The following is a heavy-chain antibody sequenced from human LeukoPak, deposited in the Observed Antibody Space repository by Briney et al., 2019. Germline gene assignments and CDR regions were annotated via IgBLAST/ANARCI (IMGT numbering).Heavy chain of an antibody. J-gene: IGHJ4*02. V-gene: IGHV3-48*02. CDR1: GFTFSSYS. Sequence: GGSLRLSCAASGFTFSSYSMNWVRQAPGKGLEWVSYISSSSSTIYYADSVKGRFTISRDNAKNSLYLQMNSLRDEDTAVYYCARLYYYGSGSYYDLDYWGQETLVTVSS. CDR2: ISSSSSTI. CDR3: ARLYYYGSGSYYDLDY. D-gene: IGHD3-10*01.